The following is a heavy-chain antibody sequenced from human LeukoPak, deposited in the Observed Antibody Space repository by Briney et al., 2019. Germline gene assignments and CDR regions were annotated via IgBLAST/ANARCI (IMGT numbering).Heavy chain of an antibody. CDR2: INSDGINT. CDR3: TRDSGESDFDY. D-gene: IGHD3-16*01. Sequence: QPGGSLRLSCAASGFTFSNYWMHWVRQAPGKGLVWVSRINSDGINTSYADSVKGRFTISRDNAKNTLNLQMNSLRAEDTAVYYCTRDSGESDFDYWGQGTLVTVSS. J-gene: IGHJ4*02. CDR1: GFTFSNYW. V-gene: IGHV3-74*01.